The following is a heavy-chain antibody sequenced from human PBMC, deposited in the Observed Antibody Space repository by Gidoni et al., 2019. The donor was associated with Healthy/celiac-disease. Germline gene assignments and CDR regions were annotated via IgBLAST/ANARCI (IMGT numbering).Heavy chain of an antibody. CDR1: VYTFTSSG. V-gene: IGHV1-18*01. D-gene: IGHD6-19*01. CDR3: AREGYSSGWYEGVRFDP. CDR2: ISAYNGNT. J-gene: IGHJ5*02. Sequence: QAQLVPSGAEVKKPGASVKVSCKASVYTFTSSGISWVRQAPGQGLEWMGWISAYNGNTNYAQKLQGRVTMTTDTSTSTAYMELRSLRSDDTAVYYCAREGYSSGWYEGVRFDPWGQGTLVTVSS.